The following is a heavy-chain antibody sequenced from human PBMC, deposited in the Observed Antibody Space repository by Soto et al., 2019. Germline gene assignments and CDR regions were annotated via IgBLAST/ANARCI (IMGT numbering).Heavy chain of an antibody. J-gene: IGHJ4*02. CDR2: IFYTGST. CDR3: ASLDYGDAAFDS. V-gene: IGHV4-31*01. Sequence: QVQLQESGTGLVQPSETLSLTCSVSGGSINSASYHWSWLRKHPVKGLEFIGYIFYTGSTYYNPYRETPLTISVDTSKNHVSLRLNAVTAADTAVYYCASLDYGDAAFDSWGRGILVTVSS. CDR1: GGSINSASYH. D-gene: IGHD4-17*01.